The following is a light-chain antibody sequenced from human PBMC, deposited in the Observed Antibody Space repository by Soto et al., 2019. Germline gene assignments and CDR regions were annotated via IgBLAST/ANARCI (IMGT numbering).Light chain of an antibody. CDR3: QQHDQGWT. V-gene: IGKV3-15*01. Sequence: EMVMTQSPATLSVSLGERATLSCRASQSVRTNLVWYQQKPGQAPRLLSYGASTRATDIPARFSGSGYGTEFILTISNLQSEDFAVYYCQQHDQGWTFGQGTKVEIK. CDR1: QSVRTN. J-gene: IGKJ1*01. CDR2: GAS.